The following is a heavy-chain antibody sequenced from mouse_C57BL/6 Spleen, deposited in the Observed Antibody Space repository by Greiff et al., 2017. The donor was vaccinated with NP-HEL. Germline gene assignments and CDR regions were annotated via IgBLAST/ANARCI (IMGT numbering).Heavy chain of an antibody. J-gene: IGHJ2*01. CDR3: ARMGLGRFLDY. CDR1: GYTFTSYW. Sequence: QVQLQQPGAELVMPGASVKLSCKASGYTFTSYWMHWVKQRPGQGLEWIGEIDPSDSYTNYNQKFKGKSTLTVDKSSSTAYMQLSSLTSEDSAVYYCARMGLGRFLDYWGQGTTLTVSS. D-gene: IGHD4-1*01. CDR2: IDPSDSYT. V-gene: IGHV1-69*01.